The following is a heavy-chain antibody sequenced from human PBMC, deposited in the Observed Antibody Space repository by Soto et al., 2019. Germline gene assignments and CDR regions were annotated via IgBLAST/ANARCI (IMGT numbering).Heavy chain of an antibody. J-gene: IGHJ4*02. CDR2: ITGSGNTI. Sequence: EVQLVESGGGLVQPGGSLRLSCAASGFTFSSYEMNGVRQAPGKGLEWVSYITGSGNTIYYADSVKGRFIISRDNAKNSMYLQMNSLRAEDTAVYYCARGGSYFDYWGQGTLVTVSS. D-gene: IGHD1-26*01. V-gene: IGHV3-48*03. CDR3: ARGGSYFDY. CDR1: GFTFSSYE.